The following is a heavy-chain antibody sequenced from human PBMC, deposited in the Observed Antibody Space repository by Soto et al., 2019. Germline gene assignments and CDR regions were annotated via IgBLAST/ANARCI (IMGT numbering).Heavy chain of an antibody. D-gene: IGHD4-4*01. CDR2: IGSSSRAI. J-gene: IGHJ4*02. V-gene: IGHV3-48*02. Sequence: EVQLVESGGGLVQPGGSLRLSCAASGFTFSSYSMNWVRQTPGKGLEWISYIGSSSRAIYYADSVQGRFTVSRDNAKRSLYLQLNSLRDEDTAVYYCARDPDIGTQKLYFDYWGQGTLVTVSS. CDR3: ARDPDIGTQKLYFDY. CDR1: GFTFSSYS.